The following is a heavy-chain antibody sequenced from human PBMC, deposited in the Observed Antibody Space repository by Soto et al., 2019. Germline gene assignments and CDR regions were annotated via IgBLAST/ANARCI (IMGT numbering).Heavy chain of an antibody. CDR3: ARDVDIGRRPTGDWFDF. CDR2: ISAGNGNT. V-gene: IGHV1-18*01. Sequence: AAVRLTCKAPVYAFDRCAISWVQQAHGKGLEWMGWISAGNGNTNYAQKLQGRVTLTTETSTNTAYMELRSLTSDDTAVYYCARDVDIGRRPTGDWFDFRVQRTLVTVSS. CDR1: VYAFDRCA. D-gene: IGHD3-9*01. J-gene: IGHJ5*01.